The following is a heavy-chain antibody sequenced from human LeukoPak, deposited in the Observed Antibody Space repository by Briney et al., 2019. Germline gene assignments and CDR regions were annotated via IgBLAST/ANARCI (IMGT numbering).Heavy chain of an antibody. J-gene: IGHJ2*01. CDR3: VREPAYTGTWWYPNL. V-gene: IGHV3-13*01. Sequence: PGGSLRLSCVASGFTLSNYDVHWVRQATGKGLEWISAIDPAGNTWYSDSVKGRFTISRENAKSSLFLQMNSLRAADTAVDYCVREPAYTGTWWYPNLWGRGTLVTVSS. D-gene: IGHD3-16*01. CDR2: IDPAGNT. CDR1: GFTLSNYD.